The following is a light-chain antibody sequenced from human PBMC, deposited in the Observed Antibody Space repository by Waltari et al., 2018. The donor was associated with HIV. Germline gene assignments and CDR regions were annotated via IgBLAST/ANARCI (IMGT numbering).Light chain of an antibody. CDR1: QGVSTY. CDR3: QQRTNWPPYT. V-gene: IGKV3-11*01. CDR2: NAS. J-gene: IGKJ2*01. Sequence: EIVLTQSPATLSLSPGERATLSCRASQGVSTYLAWYQHKPGQAPRLLISNASNRATGIPARFSGSGSGTDFTLTISSLEPEDFAVYYCQQRTNWPPYTFGQGTKLEIK.